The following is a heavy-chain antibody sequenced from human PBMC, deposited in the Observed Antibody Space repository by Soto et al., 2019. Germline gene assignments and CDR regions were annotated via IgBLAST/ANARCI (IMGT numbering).Heavy chain of an antibody. CDR2: ISYDGSNK. CDR3: AKVGGIAARGAASLYYYGMDV. CDR1: GFTFRSYG. Sequence: GGSLRLSCAASGFTFRSYGMHWVRQAPGKGLEWVAVISYDGSNKYYADSVKGRFTISRDNSKNTLYLQMNSLRAEDTAVYYCAKVGGIAARGAASLYYYGMDVWGQGTTVTVSS. V-gene: IGHV3-30*18. D-gene: IGHD6-6*01. J-gene: IGHJ6*02.